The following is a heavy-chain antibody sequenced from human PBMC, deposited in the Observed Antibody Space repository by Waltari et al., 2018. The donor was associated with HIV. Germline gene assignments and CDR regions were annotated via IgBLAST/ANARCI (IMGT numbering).Heavy chain of an antibody. D-gene: IGHD3-16*01. V-gene: IGHV3-48*02. CDR2: ISSSGSTI. CDR3: VRDPKTSWGELDY. CDR1: GFVFSSYS. J-gene: IGHJ4*02. Sequence: EVQLVESGGGLVQPEESLRLYCAASGFVFSSYSMNWVRQAPGEGLEWISFISSSGSTIYYADFVKGRFTVSRDNAENSLYLQMNSLRDEDTAVYYCVRDPKTSWGELDYWGQGTLVAVSS.